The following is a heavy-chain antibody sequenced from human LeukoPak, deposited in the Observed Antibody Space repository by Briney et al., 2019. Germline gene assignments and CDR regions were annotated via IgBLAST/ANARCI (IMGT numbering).Heavy chain of an antibody. CDR1: GGSISSSSYH. CDR2: IYYSGST. V-gene: IGHV4-39*01. CDR3: ARHDYYDSVNWFDP. J-gene: IGHJ5*02. D-gene: IGHD3-16*01. Sequence: SETLSLTCTVSGGSISSSSYHWGWIRQPPGKGLEWIGSIYYSGSTYYNPSLKSRVTISVDTSKNQFSLKLSSVTAADTAIYYCARHDYYDSVNWFDPWGQGTLVTVSS.